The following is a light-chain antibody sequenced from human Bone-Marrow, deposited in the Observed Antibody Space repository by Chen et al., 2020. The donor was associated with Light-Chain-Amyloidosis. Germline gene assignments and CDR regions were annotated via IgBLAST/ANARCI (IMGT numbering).Light chain of an antibody. Sequence: SYVLTQPSSVSVAPGQTATIACGGNNIGSTSVHWYQQTPGQAPLLVVYDDSYRPSGIPERVSGSNSGNTATLTISRVEAGDEADYYCQVWDRSSNRPVFGGGTKLTVL. CDR3: QVWDRSSNRPV. J-gene: IGLJ3*02. CDR2: DDS. V-gene: IGLV3-21*02. CDR1: NIGSTS.